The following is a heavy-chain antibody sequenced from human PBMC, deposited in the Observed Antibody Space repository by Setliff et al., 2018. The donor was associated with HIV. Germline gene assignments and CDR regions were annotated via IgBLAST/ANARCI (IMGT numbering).Heavy chain of an antibody. Sequence: LSETLSLTCAVSGYSISSGYSWGWIRQPPGKGLEWIGSIYHSGSTYYNPSLKSRVTISVDTSKNQFSLKLSSVTAADTAMYYCARLTTVGAFDIWGRGTVVTVS. J-gene: IGHJ3*02. D-gene: IGHD1-1*01. CDR3: ARLTTVGAFDI. CDR2: IYHSGST. CDR1: GYSISSGYS. V-gene: IGHV4-38-2*01.